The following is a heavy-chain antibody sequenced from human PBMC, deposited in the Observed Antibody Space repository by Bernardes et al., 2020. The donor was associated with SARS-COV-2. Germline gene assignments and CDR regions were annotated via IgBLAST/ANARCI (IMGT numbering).Heavy chain of an antibody. V-gene: IGHV3-23*01. Sequence: GGSLRLSCAASGFTFSSYAMSWVRQAPGKGLEWVSAISTTFGTTYYADSVKGRFTISRDNSKNSLYLQINSLRAEDTAVYYCATAGGDTSDWFRSWGQGTLVTVSS. J-gene: IGHJ4*02. CDR1: GFTFSSYA. CDR3: ATAGGDTSDWFRS. D-gene: IGHD3-9*01. CDR2: ISTTFGTT.